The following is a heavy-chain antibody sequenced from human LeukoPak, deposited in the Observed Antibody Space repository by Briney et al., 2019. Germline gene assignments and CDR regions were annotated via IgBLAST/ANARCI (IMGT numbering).Heavy chain of an antibody. V-gene: IGHV2-70*20. Sequence: CGPALVTPTQTLSLTSTFSGVSLSTSPMCVSWVRQPPGTAVAWLTLIDCDDDKYYSASLKTRLTISRDTSKNQVVLTMTNMDPVDTATYYCARTTTGPDYSMDVWGKGTTVTVSS. D-gene: IGHD4-17*01. CDR2: IDCDDDK. J-gene: IGHJ6*03. CDR1: GVSLSTSPMC. CDR3: ARTTTGPDYSMDV.